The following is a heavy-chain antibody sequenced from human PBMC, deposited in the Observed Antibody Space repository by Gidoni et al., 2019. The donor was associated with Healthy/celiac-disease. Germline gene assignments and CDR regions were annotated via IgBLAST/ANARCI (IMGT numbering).Heavy chain of an antibody. J-gene: IGHJ6*02. Sequence: QVQLVESGGGVVQPGRSLRLSCAASGFTFSSYTMHWVRKAPGKGLEWVAVISYDGSNKYYADSVKGRFTISRDNSKNTLYLQMNSLRAEDTAVYYCARDKGSSWYQGGYYYYGMDVWGQGTTVTVSS. CDR3: ARDKGSSWYQGGYYYYGMDV. CDR1: GFTFSSYT. V-gene: IGHV3-30*01. D-gene: IGHD6-13*01. CDR2: ISYDGSNK.